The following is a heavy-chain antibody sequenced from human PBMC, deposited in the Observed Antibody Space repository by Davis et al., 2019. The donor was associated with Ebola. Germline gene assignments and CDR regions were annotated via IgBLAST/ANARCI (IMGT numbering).Heavy chain of an antibody. D-gene: IGHD6-13*01. V-gene: IGHV1-69*02. CDR3: ARGPPGIAISLGSY. Sequence: AASVKVSCKASGGTFSSYTISWVRLAPGQGLEWMGRIIPMLGIANYAQKFQGRVTLTTDTPTSTANMELKSLTSDDTAVYYCARGPPGIAISLGSYWGQGTLVTVSS. CDR1: GGTFSSYT. CDR2: IIPMLGIA. J-gene: IGHJ4*02.